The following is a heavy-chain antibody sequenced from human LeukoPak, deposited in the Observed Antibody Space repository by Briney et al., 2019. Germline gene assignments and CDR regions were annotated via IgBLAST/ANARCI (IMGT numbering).Heavy chain of an antibody. CDR2: ITSSGTYI. CDR1: GFTLISYE. D-gene: IGHD1-26*01. CDR3: ARDPYSGNYGNYYYYYMDV. J-gene: IGHJ6*03. V-gene: IGHV3-21*01. Sequence: GGSLRLSCEASGFTLISYEMNWVRQAPGRALEWVSSITSSGTYIFYADSVKGRFTISRDNAKNSLYLQMNSLGPEDTAVYYCARDPYSGNYGNYYYYYMDVWGKGTTVTISS.